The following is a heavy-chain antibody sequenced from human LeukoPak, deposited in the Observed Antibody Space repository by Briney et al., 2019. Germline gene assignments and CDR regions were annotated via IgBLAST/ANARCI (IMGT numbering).Heavy chain of an antibody. CDR1: GGSISSYY. V-gene: IGHV4-4*07. CDR3: ARDQGAGSGRYYYYFMDV. D-gene: IGHD3-10*01. Sequence: PSETLSLTCTVSGGSISSYYWSWIRQTAGKGLEWIGHIYTSGSTTYNPSLKSRVTMSVDTSTNQFSLKLNSVTAADTAVYFCARDQGAGSGRYYYYFMDVWGKGTTVTISS. J-gene: IGHJ6*03. CDR2: IYTSGST.